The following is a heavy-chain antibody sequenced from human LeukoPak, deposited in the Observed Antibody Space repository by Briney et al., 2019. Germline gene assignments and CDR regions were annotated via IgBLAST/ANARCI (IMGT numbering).Heavy chain of an antibody. Sequence: GGSLRLSCAASGFTFSSYSMNWVRQAPGKGLEWVSSISSSSYIYYADSVKGRFTISRDNAKNSLYLQMNSLRAEDTAVYYCARWRGYSGYDLRDYWGQGTLVTVSS. CDR3: ARWRGYSGYDLRDY. J-gene: IGHJ4*02. V-gene: IGHV3-21*01. CDR1: GFTFSSYS. D-gene: IGHD5-12*01. CDR2: ISSSSYI.